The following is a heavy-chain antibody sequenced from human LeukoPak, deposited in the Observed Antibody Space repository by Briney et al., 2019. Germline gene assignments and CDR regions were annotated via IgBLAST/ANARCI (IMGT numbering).Heavy chain of an antibody. CDR1: GGSISSGSYY. Sequence: SEALSLTCTVSGGSISSGSYYWSWIRQPAGKGLEWIGRIYTSGRTMYSPSLKSRVTISADTSKNQFSLKLSSVTATDTAVYYCARGYWFYFDYWGQGTLVTVSS. J-gene: IGHJ4*02. CDR2: IYTSGRT. V-gene: IGHV4-61*02. D-gene: IGHD2-8*02. CDR3: ARGYWFYFDY.